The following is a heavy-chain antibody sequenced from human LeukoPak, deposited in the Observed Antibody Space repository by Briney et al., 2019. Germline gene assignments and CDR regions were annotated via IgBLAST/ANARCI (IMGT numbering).Heavy chain of an antibody. D-gene: IGHD6-25*01. Sequence: ASVKVCCKASGYSFTSYALHWVRQAPGQRLEWMGWINAGNGNTEYSQRFLDRVTITRDTSASTAYIELSSLRSEDAAVYYCAREVSGLDYWGQGTLVTVSS. J-gene: IGHJ4*02. CDR1: GYSFTSYA. CDR2: INAGNGNT. V-gene: IGHV1-3*01. CDR3: AREVSGLDY.